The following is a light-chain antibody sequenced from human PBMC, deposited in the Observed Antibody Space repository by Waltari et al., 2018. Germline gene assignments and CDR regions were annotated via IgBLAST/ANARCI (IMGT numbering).Light chain of an antibody. Sequence: EILMTQSPATLSVSPGERATVTCRASQSVGRNLAWYQHKPGQSPRLLIYPAATTAAGIPARFSGSGSGTEFTLTISSLQSEDFAIYYCQQYNNWPGTFGQGTRVEIK. J-gene: IGKJ1*01. V-gene: IGKV3-15*01. CDR1: QSVGRN. CDR3: QQYNNWPGT. CDR2: PAA.